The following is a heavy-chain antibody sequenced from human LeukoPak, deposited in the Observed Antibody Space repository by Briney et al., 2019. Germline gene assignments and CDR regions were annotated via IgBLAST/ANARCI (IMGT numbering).Heavy chain of an antibody. V-gene: IGHV3-23*01. CDR1: GFTFSSYA. CDR3: AKDRGIAVKINWFDP. D-gene: IGHD6-19*01. J-gene: IGHJ5*02. CDR2: ISGSGGST. Sequence: GGSLRLSCAASGFTFSSYAMSWVRQAPGKGLEWVSAISGSGGSTYYADPVKGRFTISRDNSKNTLYLQMNSLRAEDTAVYYCAKDRGIAVKINWFDPWGQGTLVTVSS.